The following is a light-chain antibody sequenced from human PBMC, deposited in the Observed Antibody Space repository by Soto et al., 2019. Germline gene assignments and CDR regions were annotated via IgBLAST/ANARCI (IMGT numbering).Light chain of an antibody. CDR1: QSVSSY. CDR3: QQRSNWPSLT. Sequence: TLARATISLRPGERATLSCRASQSVSSYLAWYQQKPGQAPKLLIYDASNGATGIPARFSGSGSGKDFTLTISSLEPEDFAVYYCQQRSNWPSLTFGKGTGLEIK. CDR2: DAS. V-gene: IGKV3-11*01. J-gene: IGKJ5*01.